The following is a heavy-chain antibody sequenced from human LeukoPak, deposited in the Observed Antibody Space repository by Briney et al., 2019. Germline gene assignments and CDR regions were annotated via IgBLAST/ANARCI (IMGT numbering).Heavy chain of an antibody. CDR1: GAFITNSHW. CDR2: IYHSGTT. V-gene: IGHV4-4*02. CDR3: ATYFYGEYGSYYFDY. Sequence: SETLSLTCAVSGAFITNSHWWSWARQPPGKGLEWFGEIYHSGTTNYNPSLKSRVTMSIDKSKNQFSLKLSSVTAADTAVYYCATYFYGEYGSYYFDYWGQGTLVTVSS. D-gene: IGHD4-17*01. J-gene: IGHJ4*02.